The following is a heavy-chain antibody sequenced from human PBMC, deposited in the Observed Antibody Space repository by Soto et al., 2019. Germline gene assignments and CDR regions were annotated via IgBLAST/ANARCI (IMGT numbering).Heavy chain of an antibody. J-gene: IGHJ4*02. Sequence: EVQLVESGGGLVQPGGSLRLSCAASGFTFSSYWMSWVRQAPGKGLEWVANIKQDGSEKYYVDSVKGRFTISRDNAKNSLYLQMNSLRAEDTAVSYCAREEGIAAYSLDYWGKGTLVTVSS. CDR1: GFTFSSYW. CDR2: IKQDGSEK. D-gene: IGHD6-13*01. CDR3: AREEGIAAYSLDY. V-gene: IGHV3-7*01.